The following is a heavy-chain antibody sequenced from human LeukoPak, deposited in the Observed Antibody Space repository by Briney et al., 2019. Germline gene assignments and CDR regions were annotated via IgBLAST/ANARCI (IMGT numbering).Heavy chain of an antibody. CDR3: AHRRPITMVRGVPYNWFDP. J-gene: IGHJ5*02. CDR2: IYWDDDK. D-gene: IGHD3-10*01. Sequence: SGPTLVKPPQTLTLTCTFSGFSLSTSGVGVGWIRQPPGKALEWLALIYWDDDKRYSPSLKSRLTITKDTSKNQVVLTMTNMDPVDTATYYCAHRRPITMVRGVPYNWFDPWGQGTLVTVSS. CDR1: GFSLSTSGVG. V-gene: IGHV2-5*02.